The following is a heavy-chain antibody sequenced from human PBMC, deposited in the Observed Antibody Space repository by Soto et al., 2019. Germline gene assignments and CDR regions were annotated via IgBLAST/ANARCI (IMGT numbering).Heavy chain of an antibody. Sequence: GGSLRLSCFTSGFPFGDYAMSWFRQAPGKGLEWVSAISGSGGSTYYADSVKGRFTISRDNSKNTLYLQMNSLRAEDTAVYYCAKDRRPSPDITMVRGVIVDYWGQGTLVTVSS. CDR2: ISGSGGST. D-gene: IGHD3-10*01. CDR3: AKDRRPSPDITMVRGVIVDY. J-gene: IGHJ4*02. CDR1: GFPFGDYA. V-gene: IGHV3-23*01.